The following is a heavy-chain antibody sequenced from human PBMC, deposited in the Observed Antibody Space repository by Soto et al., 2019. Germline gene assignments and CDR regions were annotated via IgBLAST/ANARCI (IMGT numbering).Heavy chain of an antibody. CDR2: ISGSGGST. Sequence: EVQLLESGGGLVQPGGSLRLSCAASGFTFSSYAMSWVRQAPGKGLEWVSAISGSGGSTYYADSVKGRFTISRDNSKITLYLQMNSLRAEDTAVYYCANGLGRGWFYFDYWGQGTLVTVSS. J-gene: IGHJ4*02. CDR1: GFTFSSYA. CDR3: ANGLGRGWFYFDY. V-gene: IGHV3-23*01. D-gene: IGHD6-19*01.